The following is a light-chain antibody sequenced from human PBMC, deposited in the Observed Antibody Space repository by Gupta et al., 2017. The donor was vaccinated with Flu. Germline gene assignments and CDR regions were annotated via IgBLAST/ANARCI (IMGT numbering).Light chain of an antibody. CDR1: QSLLYRDGNTY. CDR3: MQATQWPFT. V-gene: IGKV2-30*01. Sequence: DFALTPSPLPLPVTLGQPASISCRSSQSLLYRDGNTYLSWFQQRPGQSPRRLIYKVSNRDSGVPDRFSGSGSGTDFTLKISRVEAEDVGIYYCMQATQWPFTFGPGTKVDI. J-gene: IGKJ3*01. CDR2: KVS.